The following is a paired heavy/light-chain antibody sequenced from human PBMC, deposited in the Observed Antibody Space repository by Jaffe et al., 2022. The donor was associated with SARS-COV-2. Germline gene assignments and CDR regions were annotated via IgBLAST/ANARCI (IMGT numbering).Light chain of an antibody. CDR3: QQYDDWPLIT. Sequence: EIVMTQSPVTLSVSPGERATLSCRASQSVRSNLAWYQQKPGQVPRLLIHGASTRATDIPARFSGSGSGTEFTLTISSLQSDDFAIYYCQQYDDWPLITFGPGTRLEIK. CDR2: GAS. V-gene: IGKV3-15*01. J-gene: IGKJ5*01. CDR1: QSVRSN.
Heavy chain of an antibody. CDR2: ISFDGRNE. J-gene: IGHJ4*02. V-gene: IGHV3-30*04. CDR1: GFTFSDYA. Sequence: QVQLVESGGGVVQPGGSLRLSCAASGFTFSDYAMRWVRQGPGKGLEWVAIISFDGRNEHYAGSVRGRFSISRDNSKNRVFLQMSSLRPEDAALYFCARDPYMYPTPLPLDYWGQGTLVTVSS. D-gene: IGHD3-16*01. CDR3: ARDPYMYPTPLPLDY.